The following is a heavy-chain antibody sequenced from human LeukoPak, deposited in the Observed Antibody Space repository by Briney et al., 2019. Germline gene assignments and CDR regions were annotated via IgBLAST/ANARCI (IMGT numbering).Heavy chain of an antibody. CDR1: GYTFTSYD. CDR3: ARGGASSSYYYYYYMDV. V-gene: IGHV1-8*01. D-gene: IGHD6-13*01. CDR2: MNPNSGNT. Sequence: GASVKVSCKASGYTFTSYDINWVGQATGQGLEWMGWMNPNSGNTGYAQKFQGRVTMTRNTSISTAYMELSSLRSEDTAVYYCARGGASSSYYYYYYMDVWGKGTTVTVSS. J-gene: IGHJ6*03.